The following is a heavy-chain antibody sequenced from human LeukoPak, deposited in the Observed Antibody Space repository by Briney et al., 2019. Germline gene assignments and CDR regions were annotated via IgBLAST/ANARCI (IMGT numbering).Heavy chain of an antibody. V-gene: IGHV3-64D*06. CDR2: ISSNGGNT. Sequence: GGSLRLSCSASGFTFSSYAMHWVRQAPGKGLEYVSGISSNGGNTYYAESVKGRFTISRDNSKNTLYLQMSSLRAEDTAVYYCVKEHGYWGQGTLVTVSS. CDR1: GFTFSSYA. J-gene: IGHJ4*02. CDR3: VKEHGY.